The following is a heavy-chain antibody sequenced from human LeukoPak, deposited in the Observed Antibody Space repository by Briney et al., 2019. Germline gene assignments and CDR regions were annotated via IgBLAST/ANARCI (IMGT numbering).Heavy chain of an antibody. V-gene: IGHV4-4*07. CDR2: IYTSGST. D-gene: IGHD6-19*01. CDR1: GGSISSDY. J-gene: IGHJ5*02. Sequence: SETLSLTCIASGGSISSDYWSWIRQPPGKGLEWIGRIYTSGSTNYNPSLKSRVTMSVDTSKNQFSLKLSSVTAADTAVYYCARVIAVAGTANWFDPWGQGTLVTVSS. CDR3: ARVIAVAGTANWFDP.